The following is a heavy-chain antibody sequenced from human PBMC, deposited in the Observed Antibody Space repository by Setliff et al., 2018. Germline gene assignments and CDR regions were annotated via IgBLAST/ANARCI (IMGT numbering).Heavy chain of an antibody. D-gene: IGHD1-1*01. Sequence: GGSLRLSCAASGFAFDSYAMHWVRQAPGKGLEWVAFIRYDGSYKYYEDSVKGRFTISRDNSENTLDLQMNSLRVEDTALYYCAKVKKQLIRGSGFDYWGQGTLVTVSS. CDR1: GFAFDSYA. CDR2: IRYDGSYK. J-gene: IGHJ4*02. V-gene: IGHV3-30*02. CDR3: AKVKKQLIRGSGFDY.